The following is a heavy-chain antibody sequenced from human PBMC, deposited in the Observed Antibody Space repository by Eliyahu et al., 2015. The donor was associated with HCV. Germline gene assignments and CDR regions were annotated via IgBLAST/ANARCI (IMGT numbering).Heavy chain of an antibody. CDR1: GYTFTSYD. J-gene: IGHJ4*02. CDR2: MNPNSGNT. V-gene: IGHV1-8*01. Sequence: QVQLVQSGAEVKKPGASVKVSCKASGYTFTSYDINWVRQATGQGLEWMGWMNPNSGNTGYAQKFQGRVTMTRNTSISTAYMELSSLRSEDTAVYYCARGFDFWSGYYTGGLYYFDYWGQGTLVTVSS. D-gene: IGHD3-3*01. CDR3: ARGFDFWSGYYTGGLYYFDY.